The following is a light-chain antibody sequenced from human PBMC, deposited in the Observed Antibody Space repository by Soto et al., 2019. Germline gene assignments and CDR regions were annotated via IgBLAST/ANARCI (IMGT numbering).Light chain of an antibody. CDR1: SSDVGGYNY. CDR3: CSFAGRRYV. CDR2: DVT. V-gene: IGLV2-11*01. J-gene: IGLJ1*01. Sequence: LAQPRSVSASPGQSVTISCTGTSSDVGGYNYVSWYQQHPGKAPKLIIYDVTKRPSGVPDRFSGSKSGSTASLTISGLQAEDEADYYCCSFAGRRYVFGSGTKVTVL.